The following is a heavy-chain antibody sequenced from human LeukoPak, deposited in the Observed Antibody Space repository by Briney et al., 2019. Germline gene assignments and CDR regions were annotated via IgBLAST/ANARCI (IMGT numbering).Heavy chain of an antibody. J-gene: IGHJ4*02. D-gene: IGHD6-19*01. Sequence: ASVKVSCKASGYTFTSYGISWVRQAPGQGLEWMGWISAYNGNTNYAQKLQGRVTMTTDTSTSTAYMELRSLRSEDTAVYYCARSASSSGWEAFDYWGQGTLVTVSS. V-gene: IGHV1-18*01. CDR1: GYTFTSYG. CDR3: ARSASSSGWEAFDY. CDR2: ISAYNGNT.